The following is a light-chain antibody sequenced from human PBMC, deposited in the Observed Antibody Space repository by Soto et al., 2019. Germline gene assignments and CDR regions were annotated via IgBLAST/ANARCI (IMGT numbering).Light chain of an antibody. J-gene: IGKJ4*01. CDR1: PRVSRF. V-gene: IGKV3-11*01. CDR2: GAS. CDR3: QQRNNWPLT. Sequence: IFVTTSSSPLSLSSGRRATLPLQARPRVSRFLAWYQQKPGQAPRLLIYGASNRATGIPARFSGSGSGTDFTLTISSLEPEDFAVYCCQQRNNWPLTFGGGTKVEIK.